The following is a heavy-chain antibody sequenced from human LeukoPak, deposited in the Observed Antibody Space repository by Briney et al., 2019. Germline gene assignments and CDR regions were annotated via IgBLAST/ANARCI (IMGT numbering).Heavy chain of an antibody. CDR1: RGSISSYY. CDR2: IYYSGST. J-gene: IGHJ4*02. D-gene: IGHD5-12*01. V-gene: IGHV4-59*01. CDR3: ARGYSATYGRFDC. Sequence: SETLSLTCTVSRGSISSYYWSWIRRPPGKGLEWIGNIYYSGSTNYNPSLQSRVTMSVDTSKNQFSLRLSSVTAADTAVYYCARGYSATYGRFDCWGQGTLVTVSS.